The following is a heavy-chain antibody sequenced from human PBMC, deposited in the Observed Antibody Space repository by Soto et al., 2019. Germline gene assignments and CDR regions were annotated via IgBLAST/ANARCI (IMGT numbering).Heavy chain of an antibody. J-gene: IGHJ4*02. Sequence: XGSLRLSCSASGFTLSDHFMEWVRQAPGKGLEWVGRTKHKAASYTTDYAASVNGRFTISRDDSKNSLYLQMNSLKTENTAMYYCVSLQFSRWFYWGLGSLVTVSP. CDR3: VSLQFSRWFY. V-gene: IGHV3-72*01. CDR2: TKHKAASYTT. CDR1: GFTLSDHF. D-gene: IGHD4-4*01.